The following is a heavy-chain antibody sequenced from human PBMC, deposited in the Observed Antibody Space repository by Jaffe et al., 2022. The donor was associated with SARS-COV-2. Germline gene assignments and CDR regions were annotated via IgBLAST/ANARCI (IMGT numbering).Heavy chain of an antibody. J-gene: IGHJ5*02. Sequence: QVQLQESGPGLVKPSETLSLTCTVSGGSISSYYWSWIRQPPGKGLEWIGYVYYTGSTNYNPSLKSRVSISVDTSKNQFSLRLSSVTAADTAVYYCARDRHGDNWFDPWGQGTLVTVSA. CDR1: GGSISSYY. D-gene: IGHD3-10*01. CDR2: VYYTGST. CDR3: ARDRHGDNWFDP. V-gene: IGHV4-59*01.